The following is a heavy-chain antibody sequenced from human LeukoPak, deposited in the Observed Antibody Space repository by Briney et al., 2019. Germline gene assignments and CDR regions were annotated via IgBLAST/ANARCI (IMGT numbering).Heavy chain of an antibody. CDR2: INPSGGST. J-gene: IGHJ4*02. Sequence: ASVKVSCKASGYTFTSYYMHWVRQAPGQGLEWMGIINPSGGSTSYAQRFQGRVTMTRDMSTSTVYMELSSLRSEDTAVYYCALRYCSGGSCYSDYWGQGTLVTVSS. CDR1: GYTFTSYY. V-gene: IGHV1-46*01. CDR3: ALRYCSGGSCYSDY. D-gene: IGHD2-15*01.